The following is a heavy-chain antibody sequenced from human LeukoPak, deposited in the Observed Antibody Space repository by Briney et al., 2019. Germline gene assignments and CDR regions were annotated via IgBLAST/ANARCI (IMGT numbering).Heavy chain of an antibody. D-gene: IGHD6-19*01. J-gene: IGHJ4*02. CDR3: AKLYRSGWYPGY. CDR2: ISDSGGST. CDR1: GFTFSSYA. V-gene: IGHV3-23*01. Sequence: PGGSLRLSCAASGFTFSSYAMNWVRQAPGKGLEWVSAISDSGGSTFYTDSVKGRFTISRDNSKNTLYLQMNSLRAEDTAVYYCAKLYRSGWYPGYWGQGTLVTVSS.